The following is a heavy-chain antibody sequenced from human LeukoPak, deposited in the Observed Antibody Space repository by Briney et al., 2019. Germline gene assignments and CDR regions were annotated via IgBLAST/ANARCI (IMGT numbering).Heavy chain of an antibody. V-gene: IGHV4-31*03. D-gene: IGHD3-10*01. CDR2: IYYSGST. Sequence: SQTLSLTCTVSGGSISSGGYYWSWIRLHPGKGLEWIGYIYYSGSTYYNPSLKSRVTISVDTSKNQFSLKLSSVTAADTAVYYCARDGGLYYYGSGSHAFDIWGQGTMVTVSS. CDR3: ARDGGLYYYGSGSHAFDI. J-gene: IGHJ3*02. CDR1: GGSISSGGYY.